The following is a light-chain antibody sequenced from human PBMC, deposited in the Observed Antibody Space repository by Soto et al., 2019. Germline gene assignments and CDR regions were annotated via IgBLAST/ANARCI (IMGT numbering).Light chain of an antibody. CDR1: QDISHF. CDR2: AAS. CDR3: QKYNSIPLT. V-gene: IGKV1-27*01. Sequence: ITLAPSSLSASIGDRGTITCRASQDISHFLAWYQQKPGKEPNLLIYAASTLQSGVPSRFSGSGSGTDFTLTISSLQSEDVATYYCQKYNSIPLTFGGGTKVDTK. J-gene: IGKJ4*01.